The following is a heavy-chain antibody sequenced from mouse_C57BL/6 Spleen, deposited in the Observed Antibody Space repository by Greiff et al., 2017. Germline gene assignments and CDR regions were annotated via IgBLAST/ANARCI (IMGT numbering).Heavy chain of an antibody. CDR3: ARKGDYYGSSYYFDY. D-gene: IGHD1-1*01. CDR1: GFSLSTSGMG. Sequence: QVTLKVSGPGILQSSQTLSLTCSFSGFSLSTSGMGVSWIRQPSGKGLEWLAHIYWDDDKRYNPSLKSRLTISKDTSRNQVFLKLTSVDTADTATYYCARKGDYYGSSYYFDYWGQGTTLTVSS. J-gene: IGHJ2*01. CDR2: IYWDDDK. V-gene: IGHV8-12*01.